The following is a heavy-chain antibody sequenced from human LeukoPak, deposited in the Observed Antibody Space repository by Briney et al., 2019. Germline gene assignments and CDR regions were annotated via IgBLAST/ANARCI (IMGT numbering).Heavy chain of an antibody. J-gene: IGHJ4*02. V-gene: IGHV3-48*01. D-gene: IGHD3-10*01. CDR1: GFTFSSYS. CDR2: ISSGSSTI. Sequence: GGSLRLSCAASGFTFSSYSMNWVRQAPGKGLEWVSYISSGSSTIYYADSVKGRFTISRDNAKNSLYLQMNSLRAEDTAVYYCARERGPVDYWGQGTLVTVSS. CDR3: ARERGPVDY.